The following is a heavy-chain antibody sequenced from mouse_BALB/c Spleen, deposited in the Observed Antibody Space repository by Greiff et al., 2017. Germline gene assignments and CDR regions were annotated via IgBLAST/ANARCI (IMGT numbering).Heavy chain of an antibody. CDR2: INPYNDGT. J-gene: IGHJ2*01. CDR1: GYTFTSYV. V-gene: IGHV1-14*01. Sequence: VQLKESGPELVKPGASVKMSCKASGYTFTSYVMHWVKQKPGQGLEWIGYINPYNDGTKYNEKFKGKATLTSDKSSSTAYMELSSLTSEDSAVYYCARFGYDYDVDYWGQGTTLTVSS. CDR3: ARFGYDYDVDY. D-gene: IGHD2-4*01.